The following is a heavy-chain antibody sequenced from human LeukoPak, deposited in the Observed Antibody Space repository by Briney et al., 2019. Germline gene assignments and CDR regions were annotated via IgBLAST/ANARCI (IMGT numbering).Heavy chain of an antibody. CDR3: ARAATPPWTLNWFDP. J-gene: IGHJ5*02. Sequence: PSETLSLTCPVYGGSFSGYYWSWIRQPPGKGLEWIGEINHSGSTNYNPSLKSRVTISVDTSKNQFSLKLSSVTAADTAVYYCARAATPPWTLNWFDPWGQGTLVTVSS. CDR1: GGSFSGYY. CDR2: INHSGST. V-gene: IGHV4-34*01. D-gene: IGHD3-3*01.